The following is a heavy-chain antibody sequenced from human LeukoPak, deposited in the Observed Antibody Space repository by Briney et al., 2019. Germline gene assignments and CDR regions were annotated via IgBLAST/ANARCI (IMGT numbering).Heavy chain of an antibody. J-gene: IGHJ4*02. V-gene: IGHV1-18*01. CDR2: ISAHNGNA. D-gene: IGHD3-3*01. CDR1: GYTFTSYG. Sequence: ASVKVSCKTSGYTFTSYGINWVRQAPGQGLEWMGRISAHNGNANYAQKFQGRVTMTTDTLATTAYMELWSLRSDDTAVYYCARDLERYYDLEGRSGYWGQGTLVTVSS. CDR3: ARDLERYYDLEGRSGY.